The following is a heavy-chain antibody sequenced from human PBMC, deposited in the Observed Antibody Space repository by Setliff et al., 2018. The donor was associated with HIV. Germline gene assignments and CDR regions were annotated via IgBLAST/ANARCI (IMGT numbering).Heavy chain of an antibody. J-gene: IGHJ4*02. CDR3: VRGHDILEPSGPFDY. CDR1: GGSISSGGYY. V-gene: IGHV4-31*03. CDR2: IYYSGST. Sequence: SETLSLTCTVSGGSISSGGYYWSWNRHRPEKGLEWIGYIYYSGSTYYNPSLKSRVTISVDTSKNQFALKLGSVTAADTAVYYCVRGHDILEPSGPFDYWGQGTLVTVSS. D-gene: IGHD6-19*01.